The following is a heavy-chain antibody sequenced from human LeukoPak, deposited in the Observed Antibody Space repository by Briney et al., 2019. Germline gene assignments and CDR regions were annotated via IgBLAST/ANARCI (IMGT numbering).Heavy chain of an antibody. CDR3: ARGSYVSYYYGMDV. J-gene: IGHJ6*02. D-gene: IGHD1-26*01. V-gene: IGHV4-61*01. CDR1: GGSVSSGSYY. Sequence: SETLSLTCTVSGGSVSSGSYYWSWIRQPPGTGLEWIGYIYYTGSTNYNPSLKSRVTISVDTSKNQFSLKLSSLTAADTAVYYCARGSYVSYYYGMDVWGQGTTVTVSS. CDR2: IYYTGST.